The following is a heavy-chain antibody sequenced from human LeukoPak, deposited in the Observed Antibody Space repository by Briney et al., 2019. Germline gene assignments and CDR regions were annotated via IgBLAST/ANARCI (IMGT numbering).Heavy chain of an antibody. CDR2: INPSGGDT. CDR3: ARGGTVEKKSYFDY. J-gene: IGHJ4*02. Sequence: ASVKVSCKASGYTFTSFYMHWVRRAPGQGREWVGRINPSGGDTIYAQKFQGRVTMTRDTPTTTVYLDLSSLRSEDTAVYYCARGGTVEKKSYFDYWGQGTLVTVSS. CDR1: GYTFTSFY. V-gene: IGHV1-46*01. D-gene: IGHD4-23*01.